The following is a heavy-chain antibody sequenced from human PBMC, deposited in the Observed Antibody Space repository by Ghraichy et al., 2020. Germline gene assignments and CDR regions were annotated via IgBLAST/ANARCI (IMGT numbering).Heavy chain of an antibody. CDR3: TRGWNYEGLGY. D-gene: IGHD1-7*01. CDR1: GFTFGDYT. V-gene: IGHV3-49*04. J-gene: IGHJ4*02. Sequence: GGSLRLSCSGSGFTFGDYTVGWVRQAPGKGLEWVGFIKPKSYGGTTEYAASVKGRIVISRDDSKNIAYLQMNSLQTEDTAMYFCTRGWNYEGLGYWGQGTLVLVSS. CDR2: IKPKSYGGTT.